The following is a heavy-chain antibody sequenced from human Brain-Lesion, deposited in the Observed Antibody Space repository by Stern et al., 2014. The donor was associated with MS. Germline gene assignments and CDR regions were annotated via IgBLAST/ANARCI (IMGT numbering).Heavy chain of an antibody. D-gene: IGHD3-3*01. CDR2: INPNTGGT. CDR3: ARDQRGITIFGVVTDYYYLGMDV. J-gene: IGHJ6*02. Sequence: VQLVQSGAEVKKPGASVTVSCKTSGYIFTGYYIHWVRQPPGQGLEWMAWINPNTGGTKHAQKFQGRVTMSRDTSISTAYVELSSLTSDDTAVYYCARDQRGITIFGVVTDYYYLGMDVWGQGTTVTVSS. V-gene: IGHV1-2*02. CDR1: GYIFTGYY.